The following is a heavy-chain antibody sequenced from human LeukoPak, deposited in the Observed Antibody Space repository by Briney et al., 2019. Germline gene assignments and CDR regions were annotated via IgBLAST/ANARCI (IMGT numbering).Heavy chain of an antibody. V-gene: IGHV3-30*02. CDR1: GFTFRNHG. CDR3: VRDFSNYVAFFDS. J-gene: IGHJ4*02. CDR2: IRYDELQD. D-gene: IGHD4-11*01. Sequence: GGALRLSCATSGFTFRNHGMHWVRQAPGKGLEWVAFIRYDELQDYYADSVRGRFTISRDNSKSALYLQMGSLRPEDTAMYYCVRDFSNYVAFFDSWGQGVLVTVSS.